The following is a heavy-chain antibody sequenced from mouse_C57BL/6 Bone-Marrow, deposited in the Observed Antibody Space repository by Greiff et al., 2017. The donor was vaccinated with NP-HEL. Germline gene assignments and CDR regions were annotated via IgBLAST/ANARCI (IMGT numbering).Heavy chain of an antibody. Sequence: QVQLQQSGPGLVQPSQSLSITCTVSGFSLTSYGVHWVRQSPGKGLEWLGVIWRGGSTDYNAAFMSRLSITKDNSKSQVFFKMNSLQADDTAIYDCTKNHLYGSSYGYAMDYWGQGTSVTVSS. J-gene: IGHJ4*01. CDR2: IWRGGST. D-gene: IGHD1-1*01. V-gene: IGHV2-5*01. CDR1: GFSLTSYG. CDR3: TKNHLYGSSYGYAMDY.